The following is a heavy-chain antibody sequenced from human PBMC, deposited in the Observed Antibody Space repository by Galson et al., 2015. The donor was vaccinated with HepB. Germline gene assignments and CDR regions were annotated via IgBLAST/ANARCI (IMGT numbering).Heavy chain of an antibody. CDR3: ARDYDYVWGSYVKRGMDV. CDR2: INWNGGST. Sequence: SLRLSCAASGFTFDDYGMSWVRQAPGKGLEWVSGINWNGGSTGYADSVKGRFTISRDNAKNSLYLQMNSLRAEDTALYHCARDYDYVWGSYVKRGMDVWGQGTTVTVSS. D-gene: IGHD3-16*01. CDR1: GFTFDDYG. J-gene: IGHJ6*02. V-gene: IGHV3-20*01.